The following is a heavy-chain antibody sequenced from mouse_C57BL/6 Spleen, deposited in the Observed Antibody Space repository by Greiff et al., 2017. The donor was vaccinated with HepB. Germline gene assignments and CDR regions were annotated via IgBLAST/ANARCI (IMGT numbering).Heavy chain of an antibody. CDR3: ASGRRWAMDY. D-gene: IGHD1-1*01. Sequence: QVQLQQSGPELVKPGASVKISCKASGYAFSSSWMNWVKQRPGKGLEWIGRIYPGDGDTNYNGKFKGKATLTADKSSSTAYMQLSSLTSEDSAVYFCASGRRWAMDYWGQGTSVTVSS. J-gene: IGHJ4*01. CDR1: GYAFSSSW. V-gene: IGHV1-82*01. CDR2: IYPGDGDT.